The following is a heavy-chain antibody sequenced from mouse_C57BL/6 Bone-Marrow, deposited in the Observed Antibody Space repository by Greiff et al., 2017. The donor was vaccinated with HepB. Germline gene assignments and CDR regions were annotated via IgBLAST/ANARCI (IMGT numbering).Heavy chain of an antibody. CDR1: GYSITSDY. CDR2: ISYSGST. D-gene: IGHD1-1*01. V-gene: IGHV3-8*01. CDR3: ARSPPPSHHYYGSSHWYFDV. Sequence: VQLKESGPGLAKPSQTLSLPCSVTGYSITSDYWNWIRKFPGNKLEYMGYISYSGSTYYNPSLKSRISITRDTSKTQYYLQLNSVTTEDTATYYCARSPPPSHHYYGSSHWYFDVWGTGTTGTVSS. J-gene: IGHJ1*03.